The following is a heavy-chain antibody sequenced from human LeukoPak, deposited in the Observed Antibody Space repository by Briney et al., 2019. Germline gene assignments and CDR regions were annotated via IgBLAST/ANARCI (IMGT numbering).Heavy chain of an antibody. CDR2: IYHSGST. V-gene: IGHV4-38-2*01. J-gene: IGHJ5*02. CDR3: ARHYIVVVPAATFNWFDP. CDR1: GYSISSGYY. D-gene: IGHD2-2*01. Sequence: SETLSLTCAVSGYSISSGYYWGWIRQPPGKGLEWIRSIYHSGSTYYNPSLKSRVTISVDTSKNQFSLKLCSVTAADTAVYYCARHYIVVVPAATFNWFDPWGQGTLVTVSS.